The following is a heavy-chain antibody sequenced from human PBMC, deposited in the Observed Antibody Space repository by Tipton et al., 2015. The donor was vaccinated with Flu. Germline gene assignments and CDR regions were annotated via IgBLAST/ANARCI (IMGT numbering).Heavy chain of an antibody. Sequence: TLSLTCTVSGDSMRSDYFWAWIRQAPGKGLEWIGNIHYSGSPHYNPSLKSRVTITVDTSKNQFSLRLTSMTAADTALYYCARRDYSTYVSDPKNRFDPWGQGTLVTVSS. CDR2: IHYSGSP. V-gene: IGHV4-38-2*02. J-gene: IGHJ5*02. CDR3: ARRDYSTYVSDPKNRFDP. D-gene: IGHD4-11*01. CDR1: GDSMRSDYF.